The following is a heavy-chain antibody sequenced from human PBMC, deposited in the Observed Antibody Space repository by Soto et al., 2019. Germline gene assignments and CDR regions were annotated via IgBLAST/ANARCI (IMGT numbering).Heavy chain of an antibody. J-gene: IGHJ4*02. CDR2: LYYGRSA. Sequence: QVQLQESGPGLVKPSETLSLTCAVSGDSISSYYCMWIRQPPGKGLESIGYLYYGRSANYNPSLKSPVTFSVDTSTNHCSLTLSSMTAADTAVYYCALRSMAVVPEYWGQGTLVTVSS. D-gene: IGHD3-22*01. V-gene: IGHV4-59*01. CDR3: ALRSMAVVPEY. CDR1: GDSISSYY.